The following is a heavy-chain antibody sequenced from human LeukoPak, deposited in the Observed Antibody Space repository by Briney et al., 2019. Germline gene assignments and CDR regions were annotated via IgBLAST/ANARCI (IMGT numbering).Heavy chain of an antibody. V-gene: IGHV4-39*02. J-gene: IGHJ4*02. Sequence: PSETLSLTCTVSGGSVSATTYYWGWIRQPPGKGLEWIGSIRYRGTTDYNPSLKSRVNISLDAPKNQFSLKLSSMTAADTAVYYCAGDYYDSSGYLRWGQGTLVTVSS. CDR3: AGDYYDSSGYLR. CDR1: GGSVSATTYY. D-gene: IGHD3-22*01. CDR2: IRYRGTT.